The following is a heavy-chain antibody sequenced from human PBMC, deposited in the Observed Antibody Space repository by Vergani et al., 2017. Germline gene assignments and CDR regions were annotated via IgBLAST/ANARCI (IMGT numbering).Heavy chain of an antibody. J-gene: IGHJ2*01. Sequence: EEQLVESGGGSVEPGRSLRLTCEASGFTFENYAMHWVRQAPGKGLEWVSGISWNSGSIGYADSVKGRFTISRDNAKNSLYLQMNSLRAEDTALYYCAKDHYDFWSGYPNLSPFDLWGRGTLVTVSS. V-gene: IGHV3-9*01. CDR3: AKDHYDFWSGYPNLSPFDL. D-gene: IGHD3-3*01. CDR1: GFTFENYA. CDR2: ISWNSGSI.